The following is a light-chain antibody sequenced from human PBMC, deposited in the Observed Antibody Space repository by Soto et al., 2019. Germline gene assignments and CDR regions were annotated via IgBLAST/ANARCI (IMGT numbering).Light chain of an antibody. V-gene: IGLV1-44*01. J-gene: IGLJ3*02. CDR3: ATWDDSLNGWV. CDR1: SSNIGGNT. CDR2: SNY. Sequence: QPVLTQPPSASGTPGQRVTISCSGSSSNIGGNTVNWYQQLPGTAPKLLIYSNYQRPSGVPDRFSGSKSGTSASLAISGLQSEDEADYYCATWDDSLNGWVFGGGTQLTVL.